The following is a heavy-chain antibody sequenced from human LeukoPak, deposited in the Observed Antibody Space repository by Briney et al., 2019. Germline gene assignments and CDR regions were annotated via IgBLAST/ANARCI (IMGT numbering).Heavy chain of an antibody. J-gene: IGHJ6*03. D-gene: IGHD6-19*01. V-gene: IGHV4-34*01. CDR1: GGSFSGYY. Sequence: SETLSLTCAVYGGSFSGYYWSWIRQPPGKGLEWIGEINHSGSTNYNPSLKSRVTISVDTSKNQFSLKLSSVTAADTAVYYCARGSGSGWHYYYYMDVWGKGTTVTVSS. CDR3: ARGSGSGWHYYYYMDV. CDR2: INHSGST.